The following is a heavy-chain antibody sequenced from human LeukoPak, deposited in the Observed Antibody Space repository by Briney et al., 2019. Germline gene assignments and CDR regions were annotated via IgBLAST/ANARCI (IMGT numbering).Heavy chain of an antibody. CDR2: ISSSRSTI. V-gene: IGHV3-48*03. J-gene: IGHJ4*02. CDR1: GFTFCSYE. D-gene: IGHD3-22*01. CDR3: ARGEYYYDSSGIEVPDY. Sequence: PGGSLRLSCAASGFTFCSYEMNWVRQAPGKGLEWVSYISSSRSTIYYADSVKGRFTISRDHAKNSLYLQMNLLRGDNTGGFYFARGEYYYDSSGIEVPDYWGQGTLVTVSS.